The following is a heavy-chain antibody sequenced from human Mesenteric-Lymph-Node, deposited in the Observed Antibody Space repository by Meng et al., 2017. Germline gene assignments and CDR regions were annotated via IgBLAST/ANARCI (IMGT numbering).Heavy chain of an antibody. Sequence: ASVKVSCKASGYTFTDFYIHWVRQAPGQGLEWMGWINPTSGWIIPSSGGTKYAQKFQGRVTVTRDTSITTAYMELSGLESDDTAVYYCARGGGNRGLDAFDIWGQGTVVT. D-gene: IGHD7-27*01. J-gene: IGHJ3*02. V-gene: IGHV1-2*02. CDR3: ARGGGNRGLDAFDI. CDR2: INPTSGWIIPSSGGT. CDR1: GYTFTDFY.